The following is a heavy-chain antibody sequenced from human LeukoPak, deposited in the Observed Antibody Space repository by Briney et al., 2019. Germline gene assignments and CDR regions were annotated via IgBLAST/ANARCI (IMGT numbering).Heavy chain of an antibody. J-gene: IGHJ6*03. V-gene: IGHV3-30-3*01. CDR2: ISYDGSNK. CDR3: AKEGELSKGIYYYYYMDV. CDR1: GFTFSSYA. Sequence: GGSLRLSCAASGFTFSSYAMHWVRQAPGKGLEWVAVISYDGSNKYYADSVKGRFTVSRGIAKNSLYLQMNSLRAEDTAVYYCAKEGELSKGIYYYYYMDVWGKGTTVTVSS. D-gene: IGHD2/OR15-2a*01.